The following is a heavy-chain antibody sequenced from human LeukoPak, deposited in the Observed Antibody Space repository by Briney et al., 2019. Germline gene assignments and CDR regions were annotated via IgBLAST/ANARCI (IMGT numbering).Heavy chain of an antibody. CDR3: AESRTVVTAILSFVWFDP. J-gene: IGHJ5*02. V-gene: IGHV1-69*13. CDR1: GGTFSSYA. CDR2: IIPIFGTA. Sequence: SVKVSCKASGGTFSSYAISWVRQAPGRGLEWMGGIIPIFGTANYAQKFQGRVTITADESTSTAYMELSSLRSEDTAVYYCAESRTVVTAILSFVWFDPWGQGTLVTVSS. D-gene: IGHD2-21*02.